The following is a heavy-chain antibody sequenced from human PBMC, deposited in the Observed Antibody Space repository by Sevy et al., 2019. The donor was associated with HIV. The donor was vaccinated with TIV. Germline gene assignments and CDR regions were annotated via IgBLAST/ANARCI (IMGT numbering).Heavy chain of an antibody. CDR2: ISSSGSTI. V-gene: IGHV3-11*01. D-gene: IGHD6-13*01. J-gene: IGHJ4*02. Sequence: GESLKISCAASGFTFSDYYMSWIRQAPGKGLEWVSYISSSGSTIYYADSVKGRFTISRDNAKNSLYLQMNSLRAEDTAVYYCARVFHPGIAAAGPYESDYWGQGTLVTVSS. CDR3: ARVFHPGIAAAGPYESDY. CDR1: GFTFSDYY.